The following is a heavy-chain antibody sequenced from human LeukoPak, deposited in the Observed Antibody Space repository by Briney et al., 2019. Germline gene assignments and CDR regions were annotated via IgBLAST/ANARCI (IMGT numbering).Heavy chain of an antibody. CDR1: GGSFSGYY. Sequence: SETLSLTCAVYGGSFSGYYWSWIRQPPGKGLEWIGGINHSGSTNYNPSLKSRVTISVDTSKNQFSLKLSSVTAADTAVYYCARDRGYCSSTSCPGVDVWGKGTTVTVSS. CDR3: ARDRGYCSSTSCPGVDV. D-gene: IGHD2-2*01. V-gene: IGHV4-34*01. CDR2: INHSGST. J-gene: IGHJ6*04.